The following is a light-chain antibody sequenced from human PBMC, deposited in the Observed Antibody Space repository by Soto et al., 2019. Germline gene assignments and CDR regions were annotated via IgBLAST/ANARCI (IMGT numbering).Light chain of an antibody. CDR2: VAS. J-gene: IGKJ2*01. Sequence: EIVLTQSPGTLSLSPGERATLSCRASQSVSSNYLAWYQQKAGQAPRLLINVASGRATGIPDRFSGSGSGTDFTLTISTLEPEDFAVYYCHQYGNSPQTFGEGTKLEIK. CDR3: HQYGNSPQT. V-gene: IGKV3-20*01. CDR1: QSVSSNY.